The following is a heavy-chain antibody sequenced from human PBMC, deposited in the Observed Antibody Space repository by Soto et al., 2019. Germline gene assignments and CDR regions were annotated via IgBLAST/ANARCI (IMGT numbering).Heavy chain of an antibody. D-gene: IGHD3-10*01. CDR3: AKASGWFGEFDY. Sequence: EVQLLESGGGLVQPGGSLRLSCAASGFTFSSYAMSWVRQAPGKGLEWVSAISGSGGSTYYADSVKGRFTISRDNSKNTLYLQMNSLRAEDTTVYYCAKASGWFGEFDYWGQGTLVTVSS. CDR1: GFTFSSYA. J-gene: IGHJ4*02. V-gene: IGHV3-23*01. CDR2: ISGSGGST.